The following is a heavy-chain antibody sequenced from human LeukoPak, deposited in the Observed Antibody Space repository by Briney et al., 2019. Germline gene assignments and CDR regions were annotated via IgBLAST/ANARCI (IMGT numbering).Heavy chain of an antibody. CDR3: ARGAHYHDSSQGYDY. CDR2: INPNSGGT. V-gene: IGHV1-2*02. CDR1: GYTFTVYY. D-gene: IGHD3-22*01. Sequence: GASVKVSCKTSGYTFTVYYMHWVRQAPGQGLEWMGWINPNSGGTNYARKFQGRVTMTRDTSISTAYMDLSRLKSDDTAVYYCARGAHYHDSSQGYDYWGQGTLVTVSS. J-gene: IGHJ4*02.